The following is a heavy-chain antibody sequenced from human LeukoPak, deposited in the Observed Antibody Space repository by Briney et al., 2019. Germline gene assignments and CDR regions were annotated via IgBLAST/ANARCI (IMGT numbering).Heavy chain of an antibody. D-gene: IGHD1-26*01. Sequence: SQTLSLTCSVSGDSISIGDYRWSWIRQSPGKGLEWIGYIYYIGTAYYNPSLRSRVALSADTSKNQFSLKLNSVTAADTAVYYCARDVGDYYYYYMDVWGKGTTVTVSS. J-gene: IGHJ6*03. CDR1: GDSISIGDYR. V-gene: IGHV4-30-4*01. CDR2: IYYIGTA. CDR3: ARDVGDYYYYYMDV.